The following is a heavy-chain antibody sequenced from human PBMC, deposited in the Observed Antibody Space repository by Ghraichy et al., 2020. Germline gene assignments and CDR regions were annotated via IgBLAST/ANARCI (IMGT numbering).Heavy chain of an antibody. V-gene: IGHV4-34*01. D-gene: IGHD2-2*01. CDR3: ARGRSPVVPATIRSVPKIDY. J-gene: IGHJ4*02. CDR1: GGSFSGYY. CDR2: INHSGST. Sequence: SETLSLTCAVYGGSFSGYYWSWIRQPPGKGLEWIGEINHSGSTNYNPSLKSRVTISVDTSKNQFSLKLSSVTAADTAVYYCARGRSPVVPATIRSVPKIDYWGQGTLVTVSS.